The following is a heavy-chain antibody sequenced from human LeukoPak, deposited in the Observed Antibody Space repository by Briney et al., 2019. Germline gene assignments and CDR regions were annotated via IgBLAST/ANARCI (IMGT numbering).Heavy chain of an antibody. D-gene: IGHD3-10*01. Sequence: SETLSLTCAVSGGSFTGHYWSWIRQPPGKGLEWIGYIYYSGSTSYNPSLKSRVTMSVDTSKNQFSLKLRSVTAADTAVYYCARLLTGMYFDYWGQGTLVTVSS. CDR2: IYYSGST. V-gene: IGHV4-59*08. CDR3: ARLLTGMYFDY. CDR1: GGSFTGHY. J-gene: IGHJ4*02.